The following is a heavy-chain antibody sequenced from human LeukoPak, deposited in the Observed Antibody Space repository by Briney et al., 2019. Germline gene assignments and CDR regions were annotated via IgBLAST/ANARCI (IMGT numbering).Heavy chain of an antibody. V-gene: IGHV3-48*01. Sequence: GGSLRLSCAASGFTFSSYSMNWVRQAPGKGLEWVSYISSSSSTICYADSVKGRFTISRDNAKNPLYLQMNSLRAEDTAVYYCARGASGWYGWGQGTLVTVSS. CDR2: ISSSSSTI. D-gene: IGHD6-19*01. J-gene: IGHJ4*02. CDR3: ARGASGWYG. CDR1: GFTFSSYS.